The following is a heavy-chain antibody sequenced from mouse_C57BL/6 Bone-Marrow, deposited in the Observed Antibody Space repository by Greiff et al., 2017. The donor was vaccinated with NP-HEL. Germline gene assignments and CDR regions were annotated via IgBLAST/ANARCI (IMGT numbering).Heavy chain of an antibody. D-gene: IGHD1-1*01. V-gene: IGHV5-12*01. CDR2: ISNGGGST. CDR3: ARGTTVVATVHWYFDV. J-gene: IGHJ1*03. CDR1: GFTFTDYY. Sequence: EVQGVESGGGLVQPGGSLKLSCAASGFTFTDYYMYWVRQTPEKRLEWVAYISNGGGSTYYPATVKGRCTISRDNAKNTLYLQMSRLKSEDTAMYYCARGTTVVATVHWYFDVWGTGTTVTVSS.